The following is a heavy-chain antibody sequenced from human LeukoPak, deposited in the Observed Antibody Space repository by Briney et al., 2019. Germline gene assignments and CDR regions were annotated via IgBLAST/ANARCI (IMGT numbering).Heavy chain of an antibody. V-gene: IGHV3-21*01. CDR1: GFTFSTYN. J-gene: IGHJ4*02. Sequence: GGSLRLSCAASGFTFSTYNMNWVRQAPGKGLEWVSSISTGSRDIYYADSVKARFTIPRDNAKNSLYLQMNSLRAEDTAVYYCARPSNYHGSGNYFPFDYWGQGTLVTVSS. D-gene: IGHD3-10*01. CDR2: ISTGSRDI. CDR3: ARPSNYHGSGNYFPFDY.